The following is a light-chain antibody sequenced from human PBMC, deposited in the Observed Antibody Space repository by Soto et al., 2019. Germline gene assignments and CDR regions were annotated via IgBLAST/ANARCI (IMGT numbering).Light chain of an antibody. CDR3: MQALQIRVE. V-gene: IGKV2-28*01. CDR1: QSLLHSDGYNY. Sequence: DSVMTQFPLSLSVTPGEPASISCRSSQSLLHSDGYNYLVWYVQKPGQSPQLLIYLGSNRASGVPDRFSGSGSGTDFTLKISRVEAEDVGVYYCMQALQIRVEFGQGTKVEIK. CDR2: LGS. J-gene: IGKJ1*01.